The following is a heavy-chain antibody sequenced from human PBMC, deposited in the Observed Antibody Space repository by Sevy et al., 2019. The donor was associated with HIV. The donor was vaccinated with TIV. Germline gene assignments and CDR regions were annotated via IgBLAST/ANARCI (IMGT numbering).Heavy chain of an antibody. J-gene: IGHJ4*02. D-gene: IGHD7-27*01. Sequence: ASVKVSCKASGYTFTSYGISWVRQAPGQGLERMGWISAYNGNTNYAQKLQGRVTMTTDTSTSTAYMELRSLRSDDTAVYYCARDGYLGTESYYFDYWGQGTLVTVSS. CDR1: GYTFTSYG. CDR2: ISAYNGNT. CDR3: ARDGYLGTESYYFDY. V-gene: IGHV1-18*01.